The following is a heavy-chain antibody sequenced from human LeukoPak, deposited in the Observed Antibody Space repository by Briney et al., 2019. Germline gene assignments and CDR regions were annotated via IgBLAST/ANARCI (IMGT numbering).Heavy chain of an antibody. D-gene: IGHD3-10*01. CDR1: GGTFSSYA. CDR3: ASGSYPRFLFFDY. Sequence: SXXVSCKASGGTFSSYAISWVRQAPGQGLEWMGGIIPIFGTANYAQKFQGRVTITTDESTSTAYMGLSSLRSEDTAVYYCASGSYPRFLFFDYWGQGTLVTVSS. V-gene: IGHV1-69*05. J-gene: IGHJ4*02. CDR2: IIPIFGTA.